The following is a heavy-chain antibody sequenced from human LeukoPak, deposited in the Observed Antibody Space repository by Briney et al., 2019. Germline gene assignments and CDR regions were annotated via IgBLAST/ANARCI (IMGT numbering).Heavy chain of an antibody. CDR1: GGTFSSYA. CDR2: IIPIFGTA. Sequence: SVKVSCKASGGTFSSYAISWVRQAPGQGLEWMGGIIPIFGTANYAQKFQGRVTITADESTSTAYMELSSLRSEDTAVYYCASVPYCSSTSCYAWFDPWGQGTLVTVSS. J-gene: IGHJ5*02. V-gene: IGHV1-69*01. D-gene: IGHD2-2*01. CDR3: ASVPYCSSTSCYAWFDP.